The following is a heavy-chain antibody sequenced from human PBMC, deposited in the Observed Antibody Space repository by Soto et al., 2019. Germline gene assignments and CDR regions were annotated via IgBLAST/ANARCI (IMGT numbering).Heavy chain of an antibody. V-gene: IGHV3-23*01. Sequence: GGSLRFSCAASGFTFSSYSMSWVRQAPGKGLEWVSGFRSGGDDDTTYYADSVRGRFTISRDNSKNTLFLQMNSLRAEDTAIYYCAKKVNSGSGSQFFDYWGQGTLVTVSS. J-gene: IGHJ4*02. CDR2: FRSGGDDDTT. CDR3: AKKVNSGSGSQFFDY. D-gene: IGHD3-10*01. CDR1: GFTFSSYS.